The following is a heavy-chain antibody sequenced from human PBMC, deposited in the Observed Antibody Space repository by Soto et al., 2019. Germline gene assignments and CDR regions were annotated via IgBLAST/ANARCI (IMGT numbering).Heavy chain of an antibody. CDR2: ISSSSNYI. CDR1: GFTFSSYS. J-gene: IGHJ4*02. Sequence: EVQLVESGGGLVKPGGSLRLSCAASGFTFSSYSMNWVRQAPGKGLEWVSSISSSSNYIYYADSVKGRFTISRDNAKNSLYLQMNSLRAEDTAVYYCARDLYYYDSGAYYGYWGRGTLVTVSS. CDR3: ARDLYYYDSGAYYGY. D-gene: IGHD3-22*01. V-gene: IGHV3-21*01.